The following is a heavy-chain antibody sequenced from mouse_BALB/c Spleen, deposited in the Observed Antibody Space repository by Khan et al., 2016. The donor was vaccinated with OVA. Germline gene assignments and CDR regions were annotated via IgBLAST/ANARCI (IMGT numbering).Heavy chain of an antibody. Sequence: QVQLKESGPGLVAPSQSLSITCTISGFSLTNYGVHWVRQPPGKGLEWLVVIWSDGSTTYNSALKSRLTITKENSKCQVFLEINSLQTDDTAIYFCARQPYYHYNVMDYWGQGTSVTVSS. CDR2: IWSDGST. V-gene: IGHV2-6-1*01. D-gene: IGHD2-4*01. CDR3: ARQPYYHYNVMDY. J-gene: IGHJ4*01. CDR1: GFSLTNYG.